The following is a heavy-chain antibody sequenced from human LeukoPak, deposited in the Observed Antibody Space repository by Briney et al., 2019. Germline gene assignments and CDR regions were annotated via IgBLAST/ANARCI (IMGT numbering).Heavy chain of an antibody. CDR2: ISSSSSYI. D-gene: IGHD3-10*01. Sequence: GGSLRLSCAASGYTFSSYSMNWVRQAPGKGLEWVSSISSSSSYIYYADSVKGRFTISRDNAKNSLYLQMNSLRAEDTAVYYCARAGSMVRGVFSEFDYWGQGTLVTVSS. CDR1: GYTFSSYS. V-gene: IGHV3-21*01. CDR3: ARAGSMVRGVFSEFDY. J-gene: IGHJ4*02.